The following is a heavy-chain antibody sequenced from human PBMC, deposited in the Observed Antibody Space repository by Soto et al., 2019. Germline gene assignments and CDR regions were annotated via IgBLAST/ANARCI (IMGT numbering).Heavy chain of an antibody. V-gene: IGHV3-21*01. Sequence: VGSLRLSCATSGFTFNTYTLNWVRHAPGKGLEWVSSISAGSRYIYYADSVKGRFTVSRDNTRNTIELQMSSLRAEDTAIYYCSREGGTVQDTTSFDAWGQGTVVTVSS. CDR3: SREGGTVQDTTSFDA. D-gene: IGHD2-15*01. J-gene: IGHJ4*02. CDR2: ISAGSRYI. CDR1: GFTFNTYT.